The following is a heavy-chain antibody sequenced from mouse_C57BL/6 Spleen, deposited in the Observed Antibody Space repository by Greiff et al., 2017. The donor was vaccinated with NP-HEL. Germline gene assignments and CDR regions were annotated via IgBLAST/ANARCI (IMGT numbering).Heavy chain of an antibody. CDR2: IDPETGGT. V-gene: IGHV1-15*01. J-gene: IGHJ1*03. CDR1: GYTFTDYE. D-gene: IGHD1-1*01. CDR3: TRERNYYGSSYWYFDV. Sequence: VQLVESGAELVRPGASVTLSCKASGYTFTDYEMHWVKQTPVHGLEWIGAIDPETGGTAYNQKFKGKAILTADKSSSTAYMELRSLTSEDSAVYYCTRERNYYGSSYWYFDVWGTGTTVTVSS.